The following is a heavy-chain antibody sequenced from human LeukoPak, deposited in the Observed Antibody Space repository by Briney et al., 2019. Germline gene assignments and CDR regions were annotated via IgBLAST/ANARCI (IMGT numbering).Heavy chain of an antibody. Sequence: QTGGSLRLSCAASGFTFSSYGMHWVRQAPGKGLEWVAVIWYDGSNKYYADSVKGRFTISRDNSKNTLYLQMNSLRAEDTAVYYCAEELWFGEYDPVDYWGQGTLVTVSS. D-gene: IGHD3-10*01. V-gene: IGHV3-33*06. CDR3: AEELWFGEYDPVDY. CDR1: GFTFSSYG. J-gene: IGHJ4*02. CDR2: IWYDGSNK.